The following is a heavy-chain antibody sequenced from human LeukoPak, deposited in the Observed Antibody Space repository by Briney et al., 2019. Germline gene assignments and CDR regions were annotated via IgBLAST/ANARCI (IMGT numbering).Heavy chain of an antibody. D-gene: IGHD3-16*02. CDR3: ARGGQSIMITFGGVIVTLFDY. CDR2: IYYSGST. J-gene: IGHJ4*02. Sequence: PSETLSLTCTVSGGSISSSSYYWGWIRQPPGKGLEWIGSIYYSGSTYYNPSLKSRVTISVDTSKNQFSLKLSSVTAADTAVYYCARGGQSIMITFGGVIVTLFDYWGQGTLVTVSS. CDR1: GGSISSSSYY. V-gene: IGHV4-39*01.